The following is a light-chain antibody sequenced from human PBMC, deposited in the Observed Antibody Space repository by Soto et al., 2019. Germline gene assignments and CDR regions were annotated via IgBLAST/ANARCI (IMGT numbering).Light chain of an antibody. CDR2: DAS. J-gene: IGKJ5*01. Sequence: VVFTQSPATLSLSPGERATLSCMTSLSVSVYLDWYQQKPGQAPRLLISDASNRATGIPARFSGSGSGTDFTLTISRLEPEDFAVFYCQQYGTSEIIFGQGTRLEI. V-gene: IGKV3-11*01. CDR1: LSVSVY. CDR3: QQYGTSEII.